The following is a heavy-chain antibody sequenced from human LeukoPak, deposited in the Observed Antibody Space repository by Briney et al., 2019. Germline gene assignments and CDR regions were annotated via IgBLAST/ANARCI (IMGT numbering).Heavy chain of an antibody. CDR1: GGSVSSGSYF. J-gene: IGHJ4*02. D-gene: IGHD3-16*01. CDR2: IYYSGST. V-gene: IGHV4-61*01. Sequence: KASETLSLTCTVSGGSVSSGSYFWHWIRQPPGKGLEWIGYIYYSGSTSYNPSLKSRVTISVDTSKNQFSLKLSSVTAADTAVYYCARHSVGLGLGIDYWGQGTLVTVSS. CDR3: ARHSVGLGLGIDY.